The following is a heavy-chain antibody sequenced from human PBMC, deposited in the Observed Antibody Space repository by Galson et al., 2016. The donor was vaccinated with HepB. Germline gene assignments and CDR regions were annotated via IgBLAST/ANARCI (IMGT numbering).Heavy chain of an antibody. V-gene: IGHV3-66*01. D-gene: IGHD3-10*01. CDR2: ICDGGSA. Sequence: SLRLSCAASGFTVSSNCMSWVRQAPGQGLEWVSLICDGGSAHYTDSVKARFTISRDNSKNTLYLQMNNLRPEDTAVYFCARDPPGVPDFALDVWGQGTTVTVSS. J-gene: IGHJ6*02. CDR1: GFTVSSNC. CDR3: ARDPPGVPDFALDV.